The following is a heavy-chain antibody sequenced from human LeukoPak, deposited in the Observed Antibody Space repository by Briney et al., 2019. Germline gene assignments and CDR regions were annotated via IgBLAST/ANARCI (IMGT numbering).Heavy chain of an antibody. CDR2: ISSSSSYI. CDR1: GFTFSSYS. D-gene: IGHD6-13*01. J-gene: IGHJ4*02. CDR3: ARDLNPYSSSWYGY. Sequence: GGSLRLSCAASGFTFSSYSMNWVRQAPGKGLEWVSSISSSSSYIYYADSVKGRFTISRDNAKNSLYLQMNSLRAEDTAVYYCARDLNPYSSSWYGYWGQGTLVIVSS. V-gene: IGHV3-21*01.